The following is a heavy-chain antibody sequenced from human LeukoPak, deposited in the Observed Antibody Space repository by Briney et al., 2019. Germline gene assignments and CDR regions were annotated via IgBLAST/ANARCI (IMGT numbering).Heavy chain of an antibody. D-gene: IGHD4-17*01. V-gene: IGHV4-59*08. CDR2: IYYSGST. J-gene: IGHJ3*02. Sequence: SETLSLTCTVSGGSISSYYWSWIRQPPGKGLEWIGYIYYSGSTNYNPSLKSRVTISVDTSKNQFSLKLSSVTAADTAVYYCARAYTVTTGYAFDIWGQGTMVTVSS. CDR1: GGSISSYY. CDR3: ARAYTVTTGYAFDI.